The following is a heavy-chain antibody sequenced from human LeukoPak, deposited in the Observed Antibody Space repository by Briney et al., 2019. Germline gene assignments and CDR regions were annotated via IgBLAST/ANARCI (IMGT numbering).Heavy chain of an antibody. J-gene: IGHJ4*02. Sequence: GGSLRLSCAASGFTFSDYYMSWIRQAPGKGLEWVSYISSSGSTIYYADSVKGRFTISRDNAKNSLYLQMNSLRAEDTAVYYCATAVRRLQFNPVDYWGQGTLVTVSS. V-gene: IGHV3-11*01. CDR3: ATAVRRLQFNPVDY. CDR2: ISSSGSTI. D-gene: IGHD5-24*01. CDR1: GFTFSDYY.